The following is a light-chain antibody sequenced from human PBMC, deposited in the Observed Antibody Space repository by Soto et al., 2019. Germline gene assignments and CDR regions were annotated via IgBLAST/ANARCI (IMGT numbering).Light chain of an antibody. V-gene: IGLV1-44*01. J-gene: IGLJ1*01. CDR2: SNN. CDR1: SSNIGSNT. Sequence: QSVLTQPPSASGTPGQRVTISCSGSSSNIGSNTVNWYQQLPGTAPKLLIYSNNQRPSGVPGRLSGSKSGTSASLAISGLQSADEADYYCAAWDDSLNGRYVFGPGTKVTVL. CDR3: AAWDDSLNGRYV.